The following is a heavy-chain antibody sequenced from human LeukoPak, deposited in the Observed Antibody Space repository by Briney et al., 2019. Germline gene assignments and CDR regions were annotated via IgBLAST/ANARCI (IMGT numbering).Heavy chain of an antibody. V-gene: IGHV4-34*01. J-gene: IGHJ4*02. CDR2: INHSGST. CDR1: GGSFSGYY. D-gene: IGHD6-19*01. CDR3: ARALYSSGWQRNAFDY. Sequence: SETLSLTCAVYGGSFSGYYWSWIRQPPGKGLEWIGEINHSGSTNYNPSLKSRVTISVDTSKNQFSLKLSSVTAADTAVYYCARALYSSGWQRNAFDYWGQGTLVTVSS.